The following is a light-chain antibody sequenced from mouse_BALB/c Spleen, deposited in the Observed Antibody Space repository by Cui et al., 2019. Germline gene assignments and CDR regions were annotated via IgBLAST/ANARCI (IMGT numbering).Light chain of an antibody. CDR3: EHFWGTPWT. CDR1: GNIYSN. V-gene: IGKV12-46*01. Sequence: DTQMTQSPASLPVSVGEPVTITCRASGNIYSNLAWYQQKQGKPPQLLVYAATNLADGVPSRFSGSGSGTQYSLKINSLQSEDFGSYYCEHFWGTPWTFGGGTKLEIK. J-gene: IGKJ1*01. CDR2: AAT.